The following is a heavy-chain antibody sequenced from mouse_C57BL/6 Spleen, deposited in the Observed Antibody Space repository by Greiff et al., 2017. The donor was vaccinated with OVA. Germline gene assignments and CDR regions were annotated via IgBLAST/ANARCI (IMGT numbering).Heavy chain of an antibody. J-gene: IGHJ4*01. CDR3: ARHGGDGYFLYAMDY. CDR1: GFTFSDYY. V-gene: IGHV5-12*01. CDR2: ISNGGGST. Sequence: EVHLVESGGGLVQPGGSLKLSCAASGFTFSDYYMYWVRQTPEKRLEWVAYISNGGGSTYYPDTVKGRFTLSRDNAKNTLYLQMSRLKSEDTAMYYCARHGGDGYFLYAMDYWGQGTSVTVSS. D-gene: IGHD2-3*01.